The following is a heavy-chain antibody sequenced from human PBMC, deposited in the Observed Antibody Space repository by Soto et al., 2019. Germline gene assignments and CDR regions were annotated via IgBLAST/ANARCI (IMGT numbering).Heavy chain of an antibody. CDR3: ARAGYYCSSTSCYSYYGMDV. J-gene: IGHJ6*02. V-gene: IGHV1-69*02. CDR2: IIPILGIA. D-gene: IGHD2-2*01. CDR1: GGTFSSYT. Sequence: QVQLVQSGAEVKKPGSSVKVSCKASGGTFSSYTISWVRQAPGQGLEWMGRIIPILGIANYAQKFQGRVTLTADKSTSTAYMELSSLRSEDTAVYYCARAGYYCSSTSCYSYYGMDVWGQGTTVTVSS.